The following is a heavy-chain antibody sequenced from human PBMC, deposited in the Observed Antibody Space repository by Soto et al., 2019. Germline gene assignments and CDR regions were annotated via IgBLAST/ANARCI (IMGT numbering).Heavy chain of an antibody. CDR1: GYTFTSYG. CDR2: ISAYNGNT. V-gene: IGHV1-18*01. D-gene: IGHD5-18*01. Sequence: GASVKVSCKASGYTFTSYGVSWVRQAPGQGLECMGWISAYNGNTKYAQKLQGRVTMTTDTSTSTAYMELRSLRSDDTGVYYCARVQPTVDTGYGMDVWGQGTTVTVSS. CDR3: ARVQPTVDTGYGMDV. J-gene: IGHJ6*02.